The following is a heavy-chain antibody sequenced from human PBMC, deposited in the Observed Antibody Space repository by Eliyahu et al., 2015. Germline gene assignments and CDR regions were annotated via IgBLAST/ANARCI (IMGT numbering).Heavy chain of an antibody. Sequence: EVQLLESGGGLAXPGGSLRLSXAASGFPFSXXAMXXVXPGPGKGVEWVSTISGTGTSTYYTDSVKGRFTISRDNSKNTLYLQMNSLRAEDTAVYYCAKDRNVYYDVLTGRRQPYYAMDVWGQGTSVAVSS. CDR2: ISGTGTST. CDR1: GFPFSXXA. V-gene: IGHV3-23*01. J-gene: IGHJ6*02. D-gene: IGHD3-9*01. CDR3: AKDRNVYYDVLTGRRQPYYAMDV.